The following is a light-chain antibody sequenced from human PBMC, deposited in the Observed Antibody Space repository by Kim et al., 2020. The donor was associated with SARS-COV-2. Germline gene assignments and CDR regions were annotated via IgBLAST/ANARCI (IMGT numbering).Light chain of an antibody. CDR1: QSVSGTS. Sequence: EIVLTQSPGTLSVSLGDRATLPCRASQSVSGTSLAWYQQKPGQAPRLLIYDASSRATGIPDKLSGSGSRTDFTLTISAVKPEDFAVYFCQQCGTSTAFGQGTKVDIK. CDR2: DAS. J-gene: IGKJ1*01. CDR3: QQCGTSTA. V-gene: IGKV3D-20*02.